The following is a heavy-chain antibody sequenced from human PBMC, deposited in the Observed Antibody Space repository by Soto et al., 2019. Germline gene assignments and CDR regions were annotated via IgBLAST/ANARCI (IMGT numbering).Heavy chain of an antibody. J-gene: IGHJ6*02. V-gene: IGHV1-69*01. Sequence: QVQLVQSGAEVKKPGSSVRVSCQASGATFSTYAISWLRHAPGQGLEWMGGIIPIFGTTNYAQKFQGRGTITADEITSTAYMELSGLRSEDTAMYYCARDEPAGSCSGGSCKYYYGMDVWGQGTTVTVSS. CDR2: IIPIFGTT. CDR3: ARDEPAGSCSGGSCKYYYGMDV. D-gene: IGHD2-15*01. CDR1: GATFSTYA.